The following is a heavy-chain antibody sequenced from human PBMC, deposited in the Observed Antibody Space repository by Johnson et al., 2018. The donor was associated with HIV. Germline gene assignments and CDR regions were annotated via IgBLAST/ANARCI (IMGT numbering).Heavy chain of an antibody. CDR3: TRDPYFSDAFDI. V-gene: IGHV3-66*03. CDR1: GFTVSSNY. J-gene: IGHJ3*02. D-gene: IGHD3-3*01. Sequence: VQLVESGGGLIQPGGSLRLSCAASGFTVSSNYMSWVRQAPGKGLEWVSVIYSGGSTYYADSVKGRFTISRDTSRDTLYLQMNSLRSEDTAVYYCTRDPYFSDAFDIWGQGTMVT. CDR2: IYSGGST.